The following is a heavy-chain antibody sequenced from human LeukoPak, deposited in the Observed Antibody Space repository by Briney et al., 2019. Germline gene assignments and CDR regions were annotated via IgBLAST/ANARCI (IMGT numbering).Heavy chain of an antibody. Sequence: GGSLRLSCAASGFTFSSYAMGWVRQAPGKGLEWVSAISGSGGSTYYADSVKGRFTISRDNSKNTLYLQMNSLRAEDTAVYYCAKHSTAAAQFQGVNWFDPWGQGTLVTVSS. CDR3: AKHSTAAAQFQGVNWFDP. J-gene: IGHJ5*02. CDR2: ISGSGGST. V-gene: IGHV3-23*01. D-gene: IGHD6-13*01. CDR1: GFTFSSYA.